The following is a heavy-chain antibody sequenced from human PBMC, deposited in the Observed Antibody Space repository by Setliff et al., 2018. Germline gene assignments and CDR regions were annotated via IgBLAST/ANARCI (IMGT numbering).Heavy chain of an antibody. CDR1: GDSISDYF. D-gene: IGHD2-15*01. V-gene: IGHV4-4*08. J-gene: IGHJ6*03. Sequence: PSETLSLTCDVSGDSISDYFWSWIRQPPGKGLEWIGFIYTSSGATKYNPSLESRVTMSADTSKNQVSLRLISVTAADTAVYFCTRAGLRMRYYYMDVWGKGATVTVSS. CDR3: TRAGLRMRYYYMDV. CDR2: IYTSSGAT.